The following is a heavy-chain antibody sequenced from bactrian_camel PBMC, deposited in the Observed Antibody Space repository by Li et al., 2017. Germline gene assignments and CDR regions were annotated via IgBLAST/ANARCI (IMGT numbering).Heavy chain of an antibody. V-gene: IGHV3S68*01. CDR2: ISRLYGTT. Sequence: HVQLVESGGGSVEAGGSLRLSCVASGYSGSCMGWFRQAPGREREGVARISRLYGTTNYADSVKGRFTISQDNAKNTLYLQMNSLKPEDTAVYYCATTGFDFWGQGT. CDR1: GYSGSC. CDR3: ATTGFDF. J-gene: IGHJ6*01. D-gene: IGHD5*01.